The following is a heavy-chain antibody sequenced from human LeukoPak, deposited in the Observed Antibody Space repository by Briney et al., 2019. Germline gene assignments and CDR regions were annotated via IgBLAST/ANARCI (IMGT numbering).Heavy chain of an antibody. D-gene: IGHD3-22*01. J-gene: IGHJ4*02. V-gene: IGHV4-30-4*01. CDR1: GGSISSGDYY. Sequence: PSETLSLTCTVSGGSISSGDYYWSWIRHPPGKGLEWIGYIYYSGSTYYNPSLKSRVTISVDTSKNQFSLKLSSVTAADTAVYYCARVDYYDSSGYYLGEDWGQGTLVTVSS. CDR2: IYYSGST. CDR3: ARVDYYDSSGYYLGED.